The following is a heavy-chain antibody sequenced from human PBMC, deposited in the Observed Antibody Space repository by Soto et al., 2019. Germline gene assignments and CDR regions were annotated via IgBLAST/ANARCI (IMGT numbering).Heavy chain of an antibody. CDR3: ASAGGYSYGTTDY. D-gene: IGHD5-18*01. CDR1: GGTFSSYT. Sequence: SVKVSCKASGGTFSSYTISWVRQAPGQGLEWMGRIIPILGIANYAQKFQGRVTITADKSTSTAYMELSSLRSEDTAVYYCASAGGYSYGTTDYWGQGTLVPVSS. V-gene: IGHV1-69*02. CDR2: IIPILGIA. J-gene: IGHJ4*02.